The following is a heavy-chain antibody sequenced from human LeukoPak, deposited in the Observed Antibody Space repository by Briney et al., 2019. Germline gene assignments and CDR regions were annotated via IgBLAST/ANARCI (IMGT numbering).Heavy chain of an antibody. J-gene: IGHJ4*02. CDR1: GGPFSGYY. V-gene: IGHV4-34*01. Sequence: SETLSLTCDVYGGPFSGYYWSWIRRPPGKGLEWIGEINHSGSTNYNPSLKSRVTISVDTSKNQFSLKLSSVTAADTAVYYCARDNGDYVNYFDYWGQGTLVTVSS. D-gene: IGHD4-17*01. CDR3: ARDNGDYVNYFDY. CDR2: INHSGST.